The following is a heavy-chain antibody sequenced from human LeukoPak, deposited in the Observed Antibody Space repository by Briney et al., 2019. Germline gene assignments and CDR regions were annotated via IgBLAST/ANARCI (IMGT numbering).Heavy chain of an antibody. CDR3: ARATRLPDY. D-gene: IGHD3-16*01. CDR1: GFTFSTTW. Sequence: PGRSLRLSCIVSGFTFSTTWMSWVRQAPGKGPEWVAIINQDGSEKIYVDSLKGRFTISRDNAKDSLYLQMHSLRVEDTAVYYCARATRLPDYWGQGTLVLVSS. V-gene: IGHV3-7*01. J-gene: IGHJ4*02. CDR2: INQDGSEK.